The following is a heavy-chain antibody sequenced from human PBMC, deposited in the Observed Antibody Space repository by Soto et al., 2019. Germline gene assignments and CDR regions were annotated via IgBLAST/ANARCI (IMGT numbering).Heavy chain of an antibody. Sequence: QEQLAESGGGWVKPGGSLRLSCAASGFSFNVYYMTWIRQAPGSGLEWVASISILGDSTYYADSVKGRFTISRDNVKNSLDLQMDTLRAEDTAVYYCARDRAGTRTFPHNTFNLWGQGTTVTVAS. CDR3: ARDRAGTRTFPHNTFNL. CDR2: ISILGDST. D-gene: IGHD6-19*01. CDR1: GFSFNVYY. V-gene: IGHV3-11*01. J-gene: IGHJ3*01.